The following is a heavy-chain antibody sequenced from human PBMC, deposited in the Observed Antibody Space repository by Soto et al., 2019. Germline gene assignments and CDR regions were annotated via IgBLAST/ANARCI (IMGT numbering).Heavy chain of an antibody. J-gene: IGHJ3*02. CDR2: IYYSGST. CDR1: GGSFSSGGYY. V-gene: IGHV4-31*03. Sequence: TLSLTCTVSGGSFSSGGYYWSWIRQRPGKGLEWIGYIYYSGSTYYNPSLKRRVTISVDTSKNQFSLKLSSVTAADTAVYSCAGHDYGDYGGAFDIWGQGTMLTVSS. D-gene: IGHD4-17*01. CDR3: AGHDYGDYGGAFDI.